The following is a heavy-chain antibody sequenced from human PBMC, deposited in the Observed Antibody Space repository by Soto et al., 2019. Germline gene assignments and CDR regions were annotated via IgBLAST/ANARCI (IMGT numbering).Heavy chain of an antibody. Sequence: GGSLRLSCAASGFTFSNAWMSWVRQAPGKGLEWVGSIKSKTDGGTTDYAAPVKGRFTISRDDSKNTLYLQMNSLKTEDTAVYYYTTDPGRYDAFDIWGQGTMVTVSS. V-gene: IGHV3-15*01. CDR1: GFTFSNAW. D-gene: IGHD3-10*01. J-gene: IGHJ3*02. CDR2: IKSKTDGGTT. CDR3: TTDPGRYDAFDI.